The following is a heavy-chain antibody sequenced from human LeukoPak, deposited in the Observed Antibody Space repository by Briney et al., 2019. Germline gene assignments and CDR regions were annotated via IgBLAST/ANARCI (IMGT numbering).Heavy chain of an antibody. Sequence: PSETLSLTCAVYGGSFSGYYWSWIRQPPGKGLEWIGEINHSGSTNYNPSLKSRVTISVDTSKNQFSLKLSSVTAADTAVYYCARVDSSGSIDYWGQGTLVTVSP. CDR3: ARVDSSGSIDY. CDR1: GGSFSGYY. CDR2: INHSGST. J-gene: IGHJ4*02. D-gene: IGHD3-22*01. V-gene: IGHV4-34*01.